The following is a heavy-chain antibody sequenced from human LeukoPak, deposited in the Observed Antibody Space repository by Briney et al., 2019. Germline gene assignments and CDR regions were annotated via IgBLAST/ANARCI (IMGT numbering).Heavy chain of an antibody. V-gene: IGHV4-4*07. CDR2: IYTSGST. D-gene: IGHD4-11*01. J-gene: IGHJ5*02. Sequence: PSETLSLTCTVSGGSISSYDWSWIRQPAGKGLEWIGRIYTSGSTNYNPSLKSRVTMSVDTSKNQFSLKLSSVTAADTAEYYCAREDDYSNYDRFDPWGQGTLVTVSS. CDR3: AREDDYSNYDRFDP. CDR1: GGSISSYD.